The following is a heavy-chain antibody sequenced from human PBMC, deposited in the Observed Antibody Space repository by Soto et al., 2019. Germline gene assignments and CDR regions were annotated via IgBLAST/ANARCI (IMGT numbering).Heavy chain of an antibody. CDR2: ISTYNSNT. D-gene: IGHD3-9*01. CDR1: GYSFTGYA. CDR3: ARVAYDILTGYYAHYFDY. J-gene: IGHJ4*02. V-gene: IGHV1-18*01. Sequence: QIQLVQSGVEVKKPGASVKVSCRASGYSFTGYALAWVRQAPGQGLEWVGWISTYNSNTNYAQKFHGRVTMTTDTSTTTAHKELRNMRSADTAVYYCARVAYDILTGYYAHYFDYWGQGTLVTVSS.